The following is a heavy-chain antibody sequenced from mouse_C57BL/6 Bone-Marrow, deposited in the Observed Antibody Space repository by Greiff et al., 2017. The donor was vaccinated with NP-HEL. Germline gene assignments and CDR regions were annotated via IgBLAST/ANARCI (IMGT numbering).Heavy chain of an antibody. D-gene: IGHD1-1*01. CDR3: ARDTDIYYYGSSYSYFDV. V-gene: IGHV3-6*01. Sequence: EVQRVESGPGLVKPSQSLSLTCSVTGYSITSGYYWNWIRQFPGNKLEWMGYISYDGSNNYNPSLKNRISITRDTSKNQFFLKLNSVTTEDTATYYCARDTDIYYYGSSYSYFDVWGTGTTVTVSS. CDR1: GYSITSGYY. CDR2: ISYDGSN. J-gene: IGHJ1*03.